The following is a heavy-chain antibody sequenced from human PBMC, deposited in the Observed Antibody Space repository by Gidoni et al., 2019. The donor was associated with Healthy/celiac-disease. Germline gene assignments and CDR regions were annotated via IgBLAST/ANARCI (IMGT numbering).Heavy chain of an antibody. D-gene: IGHD6-13*01. CDR2: IWYDGSNK. V-gene: IGHV3-33*01. CDR3: AREAAAGSSAFDY. Sequence: QVQLVESGGGVVQPGRSLRLSCAASGFTFSSYGMHWVRQAPGKGLECVAVIWYDGSNKYYADSVKGRFTISRDNSKNTLYLQMNSLRAEDTAVYYCAREAAAGSSAFDYWGQGTLVTVSS. CDR1: GFTFSSYG. J-gene: IGHJ4*02.